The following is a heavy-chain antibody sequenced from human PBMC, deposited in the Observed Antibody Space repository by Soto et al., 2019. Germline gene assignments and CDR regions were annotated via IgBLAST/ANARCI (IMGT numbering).Heavy chain of an antibody. Sequence: EVQLLESGGGLVQPGGSLRLSCAASGFTFSNYAMNWVRQAPGKGLEWVSVISGSGSSTYYADSVKGWFSISRDHSKNTLYLQMSSLRADDTAVYYCARRSPSWAFDIWGQGTMVTVSS. D-gene: IGHD2-15*01. CDR1: GFTFSNYA. CDR3: ARRSPSWAFDI. CDR2: ISGSGSST. V-gene: IGHV3-23*01. J-gene: IGHJ3*02.